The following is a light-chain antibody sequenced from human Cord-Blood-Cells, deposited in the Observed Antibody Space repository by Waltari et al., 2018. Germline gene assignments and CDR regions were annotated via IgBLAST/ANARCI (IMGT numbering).Light chain of an antibody. CDR1: QSVSSSY. V-gene: IGKV3-20*01. CDR2: GAS. Sequence: EIVLTQSPGPLSLSPGERATLSCRNSQSVSSSYLAWYQQKPGQAHRPLIYGASSRATGIPDRFSGSGSGTDFTLTISRLEPEDFAVYYCQQYGSSPLYTFGQGTKLEIK. J-gene: IGKJ2*01. CDR3: QQYGSSPLYT.